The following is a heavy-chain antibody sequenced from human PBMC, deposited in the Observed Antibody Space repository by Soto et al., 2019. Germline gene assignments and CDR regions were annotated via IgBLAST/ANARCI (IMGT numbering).Heavy chain of an antibody. CDR3: ATMTYTSGWSKSDS. D-gene: IGHD6-13*01. CDR2: IYYSGST. Sequence: QVQLQESGPGLVKPSETLSLTCTVSGGSISTYYWSWIRQPPGKGLGWIGYIYYSGSTNSNPSLKSLVNMSVNTSKNQSSLKLSSVAAADTAVYDCATMTYTSGWSKSDSWGQGTPVTVSS. J-gene: IGHJ4*02. V-gene: IGHV4-59*01. CDR1: GGSISTYY.